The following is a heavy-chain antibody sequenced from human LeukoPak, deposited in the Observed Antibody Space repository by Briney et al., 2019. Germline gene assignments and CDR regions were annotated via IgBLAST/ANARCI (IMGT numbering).Heavy chain of an antibody. J-gene: IGHJ4*02. CDR3: ARIRVPWRGFFDY. D-gene: IGHD3-3*01. Sequence: SETLSLTCAVYGGSFSGYYWSWIRQPPVKGLEWIGEINHSGSTNYNPTLKSRVTISVDTSKNQFSLKLSSVTAADTAVYYCARIRVPWRGFFDYWGQGTLVTVSS. V-gene: IGHV4-34*01. CDR1: GGSFSGYY. CDR2: INHSGST.